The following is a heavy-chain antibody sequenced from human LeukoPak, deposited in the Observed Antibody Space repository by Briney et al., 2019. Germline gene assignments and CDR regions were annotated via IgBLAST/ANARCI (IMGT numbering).Heavy chain of an antibody. CDR1: GFTFTRYG. CDR3: ATGAYCDH. Sequence: GGTLRLSCAASGFTFTRYGMTWVRQAPGKGLEWVSTISDTGDSTYYADSVKGRFTISRDNSENTLYLQMNGLRAEDTAIYFCATGAYCDHWGQGTLVTVSS. CDR2: ISDTGDST. J-gene: IGHJ4*02. V-gene: IGHV3-23*01.